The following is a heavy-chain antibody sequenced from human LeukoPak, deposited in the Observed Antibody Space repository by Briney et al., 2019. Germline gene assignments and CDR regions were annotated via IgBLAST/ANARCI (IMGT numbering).Heavy chain of an antibody. J-gene: IGHJ1*01. CDR1: GITFSGAW. V-gene: IGHV3-74*01. Sequence: PGGSLRLSCAASGITFSGAWMHWVRQAPGKGLVWGSRINDGGSFRRYANSVKGRFTISRDNAKNTLFLQMDSLRAEDTAVYYCARVSGPGMDEYYHLWGQGTLVTVSS. CDR3: ARVSGPGMDEYYHL. CDR2: INDGGSFR. D-gene: IGHD3-10*01.